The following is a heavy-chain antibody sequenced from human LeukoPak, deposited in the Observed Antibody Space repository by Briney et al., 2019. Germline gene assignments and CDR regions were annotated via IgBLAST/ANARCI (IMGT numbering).Heavy chain of an antibody. CDR1: GGSISSGSYY. J-gene: IGHJ4*02. V-gene: IGHV4-61*01. CDR2: IYYSGST. CDR3: ARGWNPDY. Sequence: PSQTLSLTXTVSGGSISSGSYYWSWIRQPPGKGLEWIGYIYYSGSTNYNPSLKSRVTISVDTSKTQFSLQLSSVTAADTAVYYCARGWNPDYWGQGTLVTVSS. D-gene: IGHD1-1*01.